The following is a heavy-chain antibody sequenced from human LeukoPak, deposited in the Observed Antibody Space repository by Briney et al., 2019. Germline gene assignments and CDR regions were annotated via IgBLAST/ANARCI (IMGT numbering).Heavy chain of an antibody. CDR1: GYTFTGYY. Sequence: SVKVSCKASGYTFTGYYMHWVRQAPGQGLEWMGGIIPIFGTANYAQKFQGRVTITADKSTSTAYMELSSLRSEDTAVYYCARAYYDFWSGYPYYFDYWGQGTLVTVSS. J-gene: IGHJ4*02. CDR2: IIPIFGTA. CDR3: ARAYYDFWSGYPYYFDY. D-gene: IGHD3-3*01. V-gene: IGHV1-69*06.